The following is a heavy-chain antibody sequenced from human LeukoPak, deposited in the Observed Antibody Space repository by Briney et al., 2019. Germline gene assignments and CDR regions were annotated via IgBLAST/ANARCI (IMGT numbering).Heavy chain of an antibody. CDR3: ARERGVAVAGTWVDY. CDR1: GGSISSYY. Sequence: PSETLSLTCTVSGGSISSYYWSWIRQPAGKGLEWIGRINTSGSTNYNPSLKSRVTMSVDTSKNQFSLKLSSVTAADTAVYYCARERGVAVAGTWVDYWGQGTLVTVSS. D-gene: IGHD6-19*01. J-gene: IGHJ4*02. V-gene: IGHV4-4*07. CDR2: INTSGST.